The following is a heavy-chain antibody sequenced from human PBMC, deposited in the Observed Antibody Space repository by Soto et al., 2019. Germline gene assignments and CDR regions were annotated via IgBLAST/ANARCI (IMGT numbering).Heavy chain of an antibody. D-gene: IGHD3-10*01. J-gene: IGHJ4*02. CDR3: AREGYYYGSVLDY. CDR2: ISYDGSNK. CDR1: GFTFSSYA. V-gene: IGHV3-30-3*01. Sequence: QVQLVESGGGVVQPGRSLRLSCAASGFTFSSYAMHWVRQAPGKGLEWVAVISYDGSNKYYADSVKGRFTISRDNSKNTLYLQMNSLRAEDTAVYYCAREGYYYGSVLDYWGQGTPVTVSS.